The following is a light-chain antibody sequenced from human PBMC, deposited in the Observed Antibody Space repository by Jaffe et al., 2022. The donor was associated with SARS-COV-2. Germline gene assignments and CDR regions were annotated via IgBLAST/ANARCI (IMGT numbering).Light chain of an antibody. V-gene: IGLV2-14*01. CDR1: SSDVGAYNY. Sequence: QSALTQPASVSGSPGQSITISCTGTSSDVGAYNYVSWYQQHPGKAPKLMIYDVSNRPSGVSNRFSGSKSGNTASLTISGLQAEDEADYYCSSYTSFNTLVFGGGTKLTVL. CDR2: DVS. CDR3: SSYTSFNTLV. J-gene: IGLJ2*01.